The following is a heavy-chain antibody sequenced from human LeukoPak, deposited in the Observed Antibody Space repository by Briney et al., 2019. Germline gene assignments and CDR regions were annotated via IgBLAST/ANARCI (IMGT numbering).Heavy chain of an antibody. CDR1: GGTFSSYT. J-gene: IGHJ4*02. CDR3: AREDSGSYLDY. Sequence: ASVKVSCKASGGTFSSYTISWVRQAPGQGLGWMGRIIPILGIANYAQKFQGRVTITADKSTSTAYMELSSLRSEDTAVYYCAREDSGSYLDYWGQGTLVTVSS. V-gene: IGHV1-69*04. D-gene: IGHD1-26*01. CDR2: IIPILGIA.